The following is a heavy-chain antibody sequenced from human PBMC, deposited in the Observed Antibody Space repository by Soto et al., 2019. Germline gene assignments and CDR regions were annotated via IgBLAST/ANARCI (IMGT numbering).Heavy chain of an antibody. D-gene: IGHD3-22*01. CDR2: VSYDGTYK. CDR1: VLTFSSYA. J-gene: IGHJ5*02. CDR3: AREGHYSNSSGDYYGNWFDP. V-gene: IGHV3-30*04. Sequence: GPLRLSCETSVLTFSSYALHWVRQAPGKGLKWVAVVSYDGTYKYYADSVKGRFTISRDNSRNTLYLQMNSLTVEDTAVYYCAREGHYSNSSGDYYGNWFDPWGQGTRVTVSS.